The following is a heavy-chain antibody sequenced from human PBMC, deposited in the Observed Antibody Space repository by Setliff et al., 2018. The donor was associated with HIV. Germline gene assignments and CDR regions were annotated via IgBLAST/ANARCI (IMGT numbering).Heavy chain of an antibody. CDR2: IYSGGSA. Sequence: SETLSLTCTVSGGSISSGSYYWSWVRQAPGKALESIASIYSGGSAIYHPSLKSRVTISVDTSKNQFSLKLSSVTAADTAVYYCARDFNYGSGRYYYYMDVWGKGTTVTVSS. CDR1: GGSISSGSYY. CDR3: ARDFNYGSGRYYYYMDV. D-gene: IGHD3-10*01. V-gene: IGHV4-61*02. J-gene: IGHJ6*03.